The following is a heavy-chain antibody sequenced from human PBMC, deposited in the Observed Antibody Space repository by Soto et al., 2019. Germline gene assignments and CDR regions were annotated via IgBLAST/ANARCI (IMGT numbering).Heavy chain of an antibody. Sequence: PGGSLRLSCAASGFTFSSYGIHWVRQAPGKGLEWVAVIWYDGSSKYYADSVKGRFTISRDNSKNTLYLQMNSLRAEDTAVYYCARDHVAALDYWGQGTLVTVSS. D-gene: IGHD2-15*01. J-gene: IGHJ4*02. V-gene: IGHV3-33*01. CDR2: IWYDGSSK. CDR3: ARDHVAALDY. CDR1: GFTFSSYG.